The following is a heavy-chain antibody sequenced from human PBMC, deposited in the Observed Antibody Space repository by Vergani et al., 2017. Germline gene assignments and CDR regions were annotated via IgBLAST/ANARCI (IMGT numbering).Heavy chain of an antibody. Sequence: QVQLVQSGAEVKKPGASVKVSCKASGYTFTSYAMHWVRQAPGQRLEWMGWINTGNGNTKYSQKFQGRVTITRDTSASTAYMELSSLRSEATAVYYCARDRGIVVVPAAMGFDPWGQGTLVTVSS. CDR3: ARDRGIVVVPAAMGFDP. J-gene: IGHJ5*02. D-gene: IGHD2-2*01. CDR2: INTGNGNT. CDR1: GYTFTSYA. V-gene: IGHV1-3*04.